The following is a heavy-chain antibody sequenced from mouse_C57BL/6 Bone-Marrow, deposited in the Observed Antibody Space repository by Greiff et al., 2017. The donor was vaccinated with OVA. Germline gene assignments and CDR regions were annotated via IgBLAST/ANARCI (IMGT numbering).Heavy chain of an antibody. D-gene: IGHD2-5*01. CDR3: AGSNYGSFAY. J-gene: IGHJ3*01. CDR2: IDPSDTSP. Sequence: QVQLQQPGAELVMPGASVKLSCKASGYTFTSYWMHWVKQRPGHGLAWLGEIDPSDTSPNSNQKCKGKATLTVDKSSSTAYMQLSSLTSEDSAVYYCAGSNYGSFAYWGQGTLVTVSA. CDR1: GYTFTSYW. V-gene: IGHV1-69*01.